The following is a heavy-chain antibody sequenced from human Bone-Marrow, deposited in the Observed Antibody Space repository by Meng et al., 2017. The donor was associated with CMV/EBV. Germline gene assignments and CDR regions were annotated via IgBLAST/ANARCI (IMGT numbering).Heavy chain of an antibody. Sequence: GGSLRLSCAASGFTFSSYGMHWVRQAPGKGLEWVAVISYDGSNKYYADSVKGRFTISRDNSKNTLYLQMNSLRAEDTAVYYCARDPEYSGSYYYYYYGMDVWGQGTTVTVSS. J-gene: IGHJ6*02. CDR3: ARDPEYSGSYYYYYYGMDV. CDR2: ISYDGSNK. CDR1: GFTFSSYG. V-gene: IGHV3-30*19. D-gene: IGHD1-26*01.